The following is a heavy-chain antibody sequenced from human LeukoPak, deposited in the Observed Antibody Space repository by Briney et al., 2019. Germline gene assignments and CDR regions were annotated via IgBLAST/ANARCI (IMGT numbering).Heavy chain of an antibody. CDR2: IKQDESEK. CDR3: ARPRWLQFGPHDS. V-gene: IGHV3-7*01. J-gene: IGHJ4*02. Sequence: GRSLRLSCAASGFTLRTYWMSWVRQAPGKGLEWVANIKQDESEKYYVDSVKGRFTISRDNAKNSLYLQMNSLRGGDTAVYYCARPRWLQFGPHDSWGQGTLVTVSS. D-gene: IGHD5-24*01. CDR1: GFTLRTYW.